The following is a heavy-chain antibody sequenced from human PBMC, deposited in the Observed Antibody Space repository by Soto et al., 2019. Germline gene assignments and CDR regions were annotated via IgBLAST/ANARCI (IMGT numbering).Heavy chain of an antibody. CDR1: GGSIRRCGYS. V-gene: IGHV4-30-2*01. Sequence: TLSLPCAVGGGSIRRCGYSQSWIRQPPGKGVEWIGYMYHSGSAYYNPFLKSRVTISIDRSKNQFSLKLSSVTAADTALYYCARVPDYWGQGILVTVS. CDR3: ARVPDY. CDR2: MYHSGSA. J-gene: IGHJ4*02. D-gene: IGHD2-2*01.